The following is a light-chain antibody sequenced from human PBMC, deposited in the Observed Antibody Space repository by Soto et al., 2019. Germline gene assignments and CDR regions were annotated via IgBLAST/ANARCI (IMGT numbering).Light chain of an antibody. CDR2: KAS. Sequence: DIQMTQSPSTLSASVGDRVTITCRASQSISTWLAWYQQKPGKAPKLLIYKASSLRNGVPSRFSGRGSRTACTLTSYSPQPDDFASYYCQQDNDYPHTFGQGTKLEIK. CDR1: QSISTW. V-gene: IGKV1-5*03. J-gene: IGKJ2*01. CDR3: QQDNDYPHT.